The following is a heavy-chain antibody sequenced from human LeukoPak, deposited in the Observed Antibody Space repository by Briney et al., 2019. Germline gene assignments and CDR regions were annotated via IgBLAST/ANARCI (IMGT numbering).Heavy chain of an antibody. V-gene: IGHV1-2*02. CDR1: GYTFTGYY. J-gene: IGHJ4*02. Sequence: GASVKVSCKASGYTFTGYYIHWVRQAPGQGLEWMGWINPNSGGTNYAQKFQGRVTMTRDTSISTAYMELSRLRSDDTAVYYCARIRYYYGSGSLLFDYWGQGTLVSVCS. D-gene: IGHD3-10*01. CDR3: ARIRYYYGSGSLLFDY. CDR2: INPNSGGT.